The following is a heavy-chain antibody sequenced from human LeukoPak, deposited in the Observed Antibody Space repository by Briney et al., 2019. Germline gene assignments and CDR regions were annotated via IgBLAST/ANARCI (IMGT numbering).Heavy chain of an antibody. CDR2: ISWNSGSI. D-gene: IGHD3-10*01. V-gene: IGHV3-9*01. CDR1: GFTFDDYT. J-gene: IGHJ4*02. Sequence: TGGSLRLSCAASGFTFDDYTMHWVRQAPGKGLEWVSLISWNSGSIGYADSVKGRFTISRDNAKNSLYLQMNSLRAEDTALYYCAKGGFGELLISSGFDYWGQGTLVTVSS. CDR3: AKGGFGELLISSGFDY.